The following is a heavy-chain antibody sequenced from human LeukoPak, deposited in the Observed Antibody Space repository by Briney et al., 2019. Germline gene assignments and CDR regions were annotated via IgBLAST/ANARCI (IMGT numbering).Heavy chain of an antibody. CDR1: GYTFTGYY. CDR3: ARDLQLRLMAVGY. Sequence: ASVKVSCKASGYTFTGYYMHWVRQARGQGLEWMGWINPNSGRTNYAQKFQGRVTMTRDTSISTAYMELSRLRSDDTAVYYCARDLQLRLMAVGYWGQGTLVTVSS. CDR2: INPNSGRT. D-gene: IGHD5-12*01. V-gene: IGHV1-2*02. J-gene: IGHJ4*02.